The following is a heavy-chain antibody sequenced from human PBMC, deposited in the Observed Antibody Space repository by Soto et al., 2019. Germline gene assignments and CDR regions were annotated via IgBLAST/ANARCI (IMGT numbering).Heavy chain of an antibody. J-gene: IGHJ4*02. CDR2: IIPMFGTA. CDR1: GGTFSTYA. D-gene: IGHD5-18*01. V-gene: IGHV1-69*12. CDR3: ASAIQLSLRRITSGYSL. Sequence: QVQLVQSGAEVKKPESSVKVSCKAPGGTFSTYAISWVRQAPGQGLEWMGGIIPMFGTANYAQRFQDRVTITADASTTTVYMELTTLRSEDTAVYFCASAIQLSLRRITSGYSLWGQGTLVTVSS.